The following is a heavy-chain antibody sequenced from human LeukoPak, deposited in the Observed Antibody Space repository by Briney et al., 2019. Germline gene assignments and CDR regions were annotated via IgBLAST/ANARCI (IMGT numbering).Heavy chain of an antibody. CDR1: GGSVSSGSYF. CDR2: IYYSGST. V-gene: IGHV4-61*01. CDR3: ARNPGIVGAGLAY. D-gene: IGHD1-26*01. Sequence: SETLSLTCTVSGGSVSSGSYFWNWIRQPPGMGLEWIGYIYYSGSTNYNPSLKSRVTISVDTSKNQFSLKLSSLTAADTAVYYCARNPGIVGAGLAYWGQGTLVTVSS. J-gene: IGHJ4*02.